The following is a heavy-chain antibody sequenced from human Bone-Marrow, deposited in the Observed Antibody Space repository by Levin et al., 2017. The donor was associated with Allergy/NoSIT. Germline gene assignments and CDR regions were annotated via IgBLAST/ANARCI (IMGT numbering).Heavy chain of an antibody. CDR2: IIPIFGTA. J-gene: IGHJ5*02. CDR3: ARDVRWYVDIVATTRRNWFDP. CDR1: GGTFSSYA. D-gene: IGHD5-12*01. Sequence: GGSLRLSCKASGGTFSSYAISWVRQAPGQGLEWMGGIIPIFGTANYAQKFQGRVTITADKSTSTAYMELSSLRSEDTAVYYCARDVRWYVDIVATTRRNWFDPWGQGTLVTVSS. V-gene: IGHV1-69*06.